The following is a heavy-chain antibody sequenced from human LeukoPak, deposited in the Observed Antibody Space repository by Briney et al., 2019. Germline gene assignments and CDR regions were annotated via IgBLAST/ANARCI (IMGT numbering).Heavy chain of an antibody. J-gene: IGHJ4*02. CDR3: ARDRGFYMVDY. CDR2: IIPIFGTA. V-gene: IGHV1-69*05. CDR1: GGIFSSYA. Sequence: ASVKVSCKASGGIFSSYAISWVRQAPGQGLEWMGRIIPIFGTANYAQKFQGRVTITTDESTSTAYMELSSLRSEDTAVYYCARDRGFYMVDYWGQGTLVTVSS. D-gene: IGHD5-12*01.